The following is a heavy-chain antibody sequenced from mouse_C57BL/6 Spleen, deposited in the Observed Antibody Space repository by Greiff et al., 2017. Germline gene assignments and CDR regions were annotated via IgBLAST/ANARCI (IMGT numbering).Heavy chain of an antibody. J-gene: IGHJ2*01. CDR1: GFNIKDYY. Sequence: EVQLQQSGAELVRPGASVKLSCTASGFNIKDYYMHWVKQRPEQGLEWIGRIDPEDGDTEYAPKFQGKATMTADTSSTTAYLQLSSLTSEDTAVYYCATAVGTSDYFGYWGQGTTVTVSS. CDR2: IDPEDGDT. CDR3: ATAVGTSDYFGY. D-gene: IGHD1-1*01. V-gene: IGHV14-1*01.